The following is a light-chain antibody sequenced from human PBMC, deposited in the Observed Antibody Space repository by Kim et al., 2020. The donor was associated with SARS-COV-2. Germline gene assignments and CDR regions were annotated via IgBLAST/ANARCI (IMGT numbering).Light chain of an antibody. V-gene: IGLV2-14*03. CDR2: DVS. CDR1: SSDVGGYNY. Sequence: ISCTGTSSDVGGYNYVSWYQQHPGKAPKLMIYDVSNRPSGVSNRFSGSKSGNTASLTISGLQAEDEADYYCSSYTSSSTFYVVFGGGTQLTVL. J-gene: IGLJ2*01. CDR3: SSYTSSSTFYVV.